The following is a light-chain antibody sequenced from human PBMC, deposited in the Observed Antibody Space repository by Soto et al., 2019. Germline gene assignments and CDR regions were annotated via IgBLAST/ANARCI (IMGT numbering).Light chain of an antibody. Sequence: DIQMTQSPSILSASVGDRVTITCRASQSVSSWLAWYQQKPGKAPKLLIFEASTLAGGVPSRFSGSGSGTEFTLTITSLQADDFATYSCQQYDSHRGSFGQGTKLEIK. CDR3: QQYDSHRGS. V-gene: IGKV1-5*01. CDR2: EAS. J-gene: IGKJ2*01. CDR1: QSVSSW.